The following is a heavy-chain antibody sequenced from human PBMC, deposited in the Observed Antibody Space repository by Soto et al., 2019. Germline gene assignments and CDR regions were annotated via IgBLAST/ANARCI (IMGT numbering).Heavy chain of an antibody. CDR3: ARDFLEWLLEYYYYYGMDV. Sequence: VKVCCKASGYTFTSYYMHWVRQSPGQGLEWMGIINPSGGSTSYAQKFQGRVTMTRDTSTSTVYMELSSLRSEDTAVYYCARDFLEWLLEYYYYYGMDVWGQGTTVTVSS. CDR2: INPSGGST. D-gene: IGHD3-3*01. CDR1: GYTFTSYY. J-gene: IGHJ6*02. V-gene: IGHV1-46*01.